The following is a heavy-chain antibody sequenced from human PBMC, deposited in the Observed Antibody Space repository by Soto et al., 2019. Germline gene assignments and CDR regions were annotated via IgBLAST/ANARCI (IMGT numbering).Heavy chain of an antibody. CDR1: GGTFSSYA. CDR3: ARDTLLSYGDEGYYYYYYMDV. V-gene: IGHV1-69*13. D-gene: IGHD4-17*01. CDR2: IIPIFGTA. J-gene: IGHJ6*03. Sequence: GASVKVSCKASGGTFSSYAISWVRQAPGQGLEWMGGIIPIFGTANYAQKFQGRVTITADESTSTAYMELSSLRSEDTAVYYCARDTLLSYGDEGYYYYYYMDVWGKGTTVTVSS.